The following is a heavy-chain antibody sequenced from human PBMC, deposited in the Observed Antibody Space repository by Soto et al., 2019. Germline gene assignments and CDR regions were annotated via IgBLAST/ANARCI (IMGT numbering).Heavy chain of an antibody. D-gene: IGHD1-20*01. CDR3: ANPITGTTGSDAFAI. Sequence: SVKVSCKASGGTFSSYTIGWVRQAPGQGLEWMGRIIPILGIANYAQKFQGRVTITADKSTSTAYMELSSLRSEDTAVYYCANPITGTTGSDAFAIWGQGTMVTVSS. J-gene: IGHJ3*02. CDR1: GGTFSSYT. CDR2: IIPILGIA. V-gene: IGHV1-69*02.